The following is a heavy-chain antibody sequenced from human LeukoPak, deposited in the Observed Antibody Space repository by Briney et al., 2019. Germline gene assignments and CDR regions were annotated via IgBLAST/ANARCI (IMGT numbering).Heavy chain of an antibody. CDR1: GYTFTSYG. CDR2: ISAYNGNT. J-gene: IGHJ4*02. D-gene: IGHD6-19*01. Sequence: GASVKVSCKASGYTFTSYGISWVRQAPGQGLEWMGWISAYNGNTNYAQKLQGRVTMTTDTSTSTAYMELRSLRSDDTAVYYCAKPLIPVAGTLYFDYWGQGTLVTVSS. CDR3: AKPLIPVAGTLYFDY. V-gene: IGHV1-18*01.